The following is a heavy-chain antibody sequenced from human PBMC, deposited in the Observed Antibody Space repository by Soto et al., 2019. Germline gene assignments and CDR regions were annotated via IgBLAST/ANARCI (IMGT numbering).Heavy chain of an antibody. D-gene: IGHD6-13*01. CDR1: GGTFSSYA. CDR2: IIPIFGTA. Sequence: QVQLVQSGAEVKKPGSSVKVSCKASGGTFSSYAISWVRQAPGQGLEWMGGIIPIFGTANYAQKFQGRVTIPADESTSTAYMELSSLRSEDTAVYYCARDPRGYSSSWYSGNYYYGMDVWGQGTTVTVSS. V-gene: IGHV1-69*12. J-gene: IGHJ6*02. CDR3: ARDPRGYSSSWYSGNYYYGMDV.